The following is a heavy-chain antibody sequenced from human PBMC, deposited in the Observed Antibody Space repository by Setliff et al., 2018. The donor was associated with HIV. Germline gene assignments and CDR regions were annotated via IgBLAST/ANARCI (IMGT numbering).Heavy chain of an antibody. V-gene: IGHV4-38-2*01. CDR1: HYSISDSYY. Sequence: SETLSLTCLVSHYSISDSYYWGWVRQPPGKGLEWIGTVYYLGNTYHNPSLRSRLSLSIDRSHQSFSFQLTSVSAADTATYYCARGQWEGLHAYFFDVWGHGMLVTVSS. CDR2: VYYLGNT. CDR3: ARGQWEGLHAYFFDV. D-gene: IGHD1-26*01. J-gene: IGHJ4*01.